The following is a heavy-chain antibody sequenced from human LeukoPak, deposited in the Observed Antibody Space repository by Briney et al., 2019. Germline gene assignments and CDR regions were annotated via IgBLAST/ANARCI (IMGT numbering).Heavy chain of an antibody. CDR3: ARDRWESGYANY. J-gene: IGHJ4*02. Sequence: ASVNVSCTASGYTFTFYYMHWVREAPGQGLEWMGWVNPNSGGTNYAQKFQGRVTITRATAISTAYMELSRLRSDDTAVYYCARDRWESGYANYWGQGTLVTVSS. V-gene: IGHV1-2*02. CDR1: GYTFTFYY. D-gene: IGHD5-12*01. CDR2: VNPNSGGT.